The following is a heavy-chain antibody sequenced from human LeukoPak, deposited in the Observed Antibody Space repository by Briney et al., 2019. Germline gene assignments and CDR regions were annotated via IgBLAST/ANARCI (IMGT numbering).Heavy chain of an antibody. V-gene: IGHV4-59*08. CDR3: ARHGTPTSSSIDY. CDR1: GGSISSYY. Sequence: SETLSLTCTVSGGSISSYYWSRIRQPPGKGLEWIGYIYYSGSTNYNPSLKSRVTISVDTSKNQFSLKLSSVTAADTAVYYCARHGTPTSSSIDYWGQGTLVTVSS. J-gene: IGHJ4*02. CDR2: IYYSGST. D-gene: IGHD1-1*01.